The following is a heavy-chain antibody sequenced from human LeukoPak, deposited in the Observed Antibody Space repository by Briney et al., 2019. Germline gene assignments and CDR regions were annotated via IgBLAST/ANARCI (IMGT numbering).Heavy chain of an antibody. CDR1: GYTFTSYY. D-gene: IGHD5-12*01. CDR3: ARAGGGSGYSGYDLVDY. CDR2: INPSGGST. J-gene: IGHJ4*02. V-gene: IGHV1-46*01. Sequence: GASVKVSCKASGYTFTSYYMHWVRQAPGQGLEWMGIINPSGGSTSYAQKFQGRVTMTRDTSTSTVYMELSSLRSEDTAVYYCARAGGGSGYSGYDLVDYWGQGTLVTVSS.